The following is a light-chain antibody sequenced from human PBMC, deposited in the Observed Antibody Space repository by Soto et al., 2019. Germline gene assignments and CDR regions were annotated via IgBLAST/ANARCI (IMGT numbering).Light chain of an antibody. CDR2: DAS. V-gene: IGKV3-15*01. Sequence: EIVMTQSPATLSVSPGERATLSCRASQSISSNLAWYQQKPGQAPRLLIYDASTRATGIPARFSGSESGTEFTLTISSLQSEDFAVYYCQQYNNWPPMYTFGQGTRLAIK. J-gene: IGKJ2*01. CDR3: QQYNNWPPMYT. CDR1: QSISSN.